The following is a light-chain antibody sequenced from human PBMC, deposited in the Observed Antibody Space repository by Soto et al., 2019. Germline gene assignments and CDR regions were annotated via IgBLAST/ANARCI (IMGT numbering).Light chain of an antibody. J-gene: IGLJ2*01. CDR1: SSDVGTYKY. Sequence: QSALTQPASVSGSPGQSITISCTGTSSDVGTYKYVSWYQQHPGKAPKLMIYAVSNRPSGVSNRFSGSKSGNTASLTISGLQAEDEADYYCSSHTTSRTVVFGGGTKLTV. CDR3: SSHTTSRTVV. V-gene: IGLV2-14*01. CDR2: AVS.